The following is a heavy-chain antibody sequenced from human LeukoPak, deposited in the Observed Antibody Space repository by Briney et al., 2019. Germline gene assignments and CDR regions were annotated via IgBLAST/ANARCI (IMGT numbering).Heavy chain of an antibody. V-gene: IGHV1-18*01. Sequence: ASVKVSCKASGYTFTSYGISWVRQAPGQGLEWMGWISAYNGNTNYAQKLQGRVTMTTDTSTSTAYMELRSLRSDDTAVYYCARYDYYYDSSGYSRYGMDVWGQGTTVTVSS. CDR2: ISAYNGNT. D-gene: IGHD3-22*01. CDR3: ARYDYYYDSSGYSRYGMDV. J-gene: IGHJ6*02. CDR1: GYTFTSYG.